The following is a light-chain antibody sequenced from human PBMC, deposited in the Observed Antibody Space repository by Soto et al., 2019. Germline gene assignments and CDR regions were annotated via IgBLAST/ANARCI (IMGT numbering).Light chain of an antibody. J-gene: IGKJ1*01. V-gene: IGKV3-11*01. CDR2: DAS. Sequence: EIVLTQSPATLSLSPGERATLSCRASESVSSYLAWYQQKCGQAPRLLIYDASNRATGIPARFSGSGSGTDFTLTISSLEPEDFAVYYCQQRSNWPPTFGQGTKVEI. CDR3: QQRSNWPPT. CDR1: ESVSSY.